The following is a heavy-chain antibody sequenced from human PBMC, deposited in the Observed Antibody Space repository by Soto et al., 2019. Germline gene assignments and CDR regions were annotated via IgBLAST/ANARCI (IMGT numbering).Heavy chain of an antibody. CDR2: IYHSGST. CDR1: GGSISSGGYS. Sequence: SETLSLTCAVSGGSISSGGYSWSWIRQPPGKGLEWIGYIYHSGSTYYNPSLKSRVTISVDRSKNQFSLKLSSVTAADTAVYYWESQGEWGQGTQVTVSS. J-gene: IGHJ4*02. V-gene: IGHV4-30-2*02. CDR3: ESQGE.